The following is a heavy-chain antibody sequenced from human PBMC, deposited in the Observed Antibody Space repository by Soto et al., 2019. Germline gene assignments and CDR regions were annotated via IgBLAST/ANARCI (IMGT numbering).Heavy chain of an antibody. V-gene: IGHV4-34*01. D-gene: IGHD2-15*01. Sequence: QVQLQQWGAGLLKPSETLSLTCAVYGGSFSGFYWSWIRPPPGKGLEWTGEINHSGSTNYNPSLKSRLTISADTSKNQFSLQLSSVTAADTAVYYCVSKLGSCTGGSCNWYFDLWGRGTLVTVSS. CDR1: GGSFSGFY. J-gene: IGHJ2*01. CDR3: VSKLGSCTGGSCNWYFDL. CDR2: INHSGST.